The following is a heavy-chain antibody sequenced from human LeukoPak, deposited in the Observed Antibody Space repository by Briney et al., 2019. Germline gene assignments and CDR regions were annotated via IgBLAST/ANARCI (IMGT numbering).Heavy chain of an antibody. CDR2: ISYDGSKK. CDR1: GFTFSSFA. Sequence: PGGSLRLSCAASGFTFSSFAMHWVRQAPGKGLEWVTLISYDGSKKYYADSVKGRFTISRDNSKDTLFLQMNSLRSEDTAVYYCARLAAAGYRGRFDPWGQGTLVTVSS. V-gene: IGHV3-30*04. CDR3: ARLAAAGYRGRFDP. J-gene: IGHJ5*02. D-gene: IGHD6-13*01.